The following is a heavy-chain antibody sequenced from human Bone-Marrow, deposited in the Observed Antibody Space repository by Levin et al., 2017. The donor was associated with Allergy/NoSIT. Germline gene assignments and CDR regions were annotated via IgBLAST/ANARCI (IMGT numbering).Heavy chain of an antibody. Sequence: PGGSLRLSCAASGFTFSIYAMRWVRQAPGKGLEWVSTITGGGGGTKYADSVKGRFTISRDNSKNTLYLQMNSLRAEDTAVYYCANLRGKPARPADWFDPWGQGTLVTVSS. CDR2: ITGGGGGT. D-gene: IGHD6-6*01. CDR3: ANLRGKPARPADWFDP. V-gene: IGHV3-23*01. CDR1: GFTFSIYA. J-gene: IGHJ5*02.